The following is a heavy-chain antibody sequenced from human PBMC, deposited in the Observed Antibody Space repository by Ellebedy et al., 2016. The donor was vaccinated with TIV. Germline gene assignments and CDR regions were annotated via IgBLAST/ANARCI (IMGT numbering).Heavy chain of an antibody. V-gene: IGHV3-23*01. CDR1: GFTFSRSA. CDR3: TKDSGFDL. Sequence: GESLKTSCAASGFTFSRSAMNWVRQAPGKGLEWVSVITGSGDSTYYADSVKGRFTISRDNSKNTLYLQMNSLRGEDTTVYYCTKDSGFDLWGRGTLVTVSS. CDR2: ITGSGDST. J-gene: IGHJ2*01.